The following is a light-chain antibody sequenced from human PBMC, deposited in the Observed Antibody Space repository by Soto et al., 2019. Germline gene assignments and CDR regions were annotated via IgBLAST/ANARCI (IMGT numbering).Light chain of an antibody. V-gene: IGKV1-5*01. J-gene: IGKJ1*01. CDR3: QQYDTYPWT. Sequence: DIQMTQSPTTLSASVGDRVIITCRASQRMSAWLAWYQQKPGKAPELLIYDASGLENGVPSRFSGSGSGTEFTLTISSRQPDDFATDYCQQYDTYPWTFGQGTKVDIK. CDR2: DAS. CDR1: QRMSAW.